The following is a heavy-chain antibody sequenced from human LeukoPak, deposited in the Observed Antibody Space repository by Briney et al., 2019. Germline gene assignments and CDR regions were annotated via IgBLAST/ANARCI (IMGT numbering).Heavy chain of an antibody. CDR1: GGSISSYD. Sequence: SETLSLTLTVSGGSISSYDWGWIRQPPGKGLEWIGYIYYSGSTNYNPSLKSRVTISVDTSKNKFSLNLSSVTAADTAVYYCGSINCNPTLKSGVAISVDTSKNQFSLKLSSVPAADTGVYDCAGDRGTYSSSWRFGPWGQGNLVTVSS. V-gene: IGHV4-59*01. J-gene: IGHJ5*02. D-gene: IGHD2-8*01. CDR3: GSINCNPTLKSGVAISVDTSKNQFSLKLSSVPAADTGVYDCAGDRGTYSSSWRFGP. CDR2: IYYSGST.